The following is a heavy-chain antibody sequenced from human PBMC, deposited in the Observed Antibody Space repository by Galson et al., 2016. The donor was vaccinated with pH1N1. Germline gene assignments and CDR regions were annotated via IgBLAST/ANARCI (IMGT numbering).Heavy chain of an antibody. D-gene: IGHD5-12*01. CDR3: ARGGSEHRYSGSRYAAFDI. Sequence: SLRLSCAVSGFTFSIFGMSWLRQAPGKGLEWISAIRGVGDSTYHADSVKGRFTISRDNSKNTLNLQMSSLRAEDTAVYYCARGGSEHRYSGSRYAAFDIWGQGTMVTVSS. CDR2: IRGVGDST. CDR1: GFTFSIFG. V-gene: IGHV3-23*01. J-gene: IGHJ3*02.